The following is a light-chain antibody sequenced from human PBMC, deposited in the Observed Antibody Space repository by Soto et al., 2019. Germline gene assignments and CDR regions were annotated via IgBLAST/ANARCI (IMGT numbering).Light chain of an antibody. CDR3: QQYNSYET. Sequence: DIHMTQSPSTLSASVGDIVIITCRASQSISNWLAWYQQKPGKAPKLLIYDASSLESGVPSRFSGSGSGTEFTLTISSLQPDDFATYYCQQYNSYETFGQGTKVDIK. CDR1: QSISNW. V-gene: IGKV1-5*01. J-gene: IGKJ1*01. CDR2: DAS.